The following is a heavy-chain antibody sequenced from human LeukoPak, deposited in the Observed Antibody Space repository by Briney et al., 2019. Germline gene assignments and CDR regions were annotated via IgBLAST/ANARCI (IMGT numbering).Heavy chain of an antibody. J-gene: IGHJ5*02. CDR3: ARDHCSSTSCYYDNWFDP. V-gene: IGHV1-18*01. Sequence: ASVKVSCKASGYTFTSYGISLVRQAPGQGLEWMGWISAYNGNTNYAQELQGRVTMTTDTSTSTAYMELRSLRSDDTAVYYCARDHCSSTSCYYDNWFDPWGQGTLVTVSS. CDR2: ISAYNGNT. CDR1: GYTFTSYG. D-gene: IGHD2-2*01.